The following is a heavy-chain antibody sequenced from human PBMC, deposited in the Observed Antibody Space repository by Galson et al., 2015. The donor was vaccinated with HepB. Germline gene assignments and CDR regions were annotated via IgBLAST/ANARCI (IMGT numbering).Heavy chain of an antibody. CDR2: ISGYGDNT. Sequence: KVSCKASGYTFTNYGITWVRQAPGQGLEWMGWISGYGDNTQYAQKFHDRVTMTTETSTDPAYMELRSLIADDTAVYYCARNDTLSGADPWGQGTLVTVSS. CDR3: ARNDTLSGADP. D-gene: IGHD2/OR15-2a*01. J-gene: IGHJ5*02. CDR1: GYTFTNYG. V-gene: IGHV1-18*04.